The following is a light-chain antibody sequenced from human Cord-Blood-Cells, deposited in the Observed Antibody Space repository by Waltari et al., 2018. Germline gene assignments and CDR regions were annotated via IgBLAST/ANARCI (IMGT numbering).Light chain of an antibody. CDR2: DAS. CDR1: QDISNY. Sequence: DIQMTQSPSSLSASVGDRVTITCQASQDISNYLNWYQQKPGKAPKLLIYDASNLETGVPSRISGSGSRTDFTFTISSLQPEDIATYYCQQYDNLPLTFGGGTKVEIK. V-gene: IGKV1-33*01. CDR3: QQYDNLPLT. J-gene: IGKJ4*01.